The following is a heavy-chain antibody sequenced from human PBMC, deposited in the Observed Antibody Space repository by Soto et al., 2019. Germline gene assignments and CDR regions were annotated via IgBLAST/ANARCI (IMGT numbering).Heavy chain of an antibody. CDR3: AREWELRRGGGSMSHYYYGMDV. Sequence: QIHLVQSGAEVMKPGASVKVSCKTSGYTFINYGITWVRQAPGQGLEWMGWISRYNGNTNSAQKFQGRVTMTTDTYTTTAYMELRSLRSDDTAVYFCAREWELRRGGGSMSHYYYGMDVWGQGTPVTVSS. D-gene: IGHD1-26*01. CDR2: ISRYNGNT. J-gene: IGHJ6*02. V-gene: IGHV1-18*01. CDR1: GYTFINYG.